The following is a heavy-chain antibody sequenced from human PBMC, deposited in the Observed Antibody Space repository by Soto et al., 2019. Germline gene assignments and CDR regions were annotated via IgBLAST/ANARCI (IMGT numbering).Heavy chain of an antibody. J-gene: IGHJ4*02. CDR2: IYYSGST. V-gene: IGHV4-30-4*01. D-gene: IGHD2-15*01. CDR1: GGSISSGDYY. Sequence: SETLSLTCTVSGGSISSGDYYWSWIRQPPGKGLEWIGYIYYSGSTYYNPSLKSRVTISVDTSKNQFSLKLSSVTAADTAVYYGARSKYTVVGAFAYWGQGTLVTVSS. CDR3: ARSKYTVVGAFAY.